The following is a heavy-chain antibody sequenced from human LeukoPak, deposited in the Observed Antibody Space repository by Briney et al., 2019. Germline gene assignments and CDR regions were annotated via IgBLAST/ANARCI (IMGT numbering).Heavy chain of an antibody. Sequence: GASVKVSCKASGYTFTSYGISWVRQAPGQGLEWMGRIIPILGIANYAQKFQGRVTITADKSTSTAYMELSSLRSEDTAVYYCARDVGSNAYFDYWGQGTLVTVSS. CDR2: IIPILGIA. D-gene: IGHD1-1*01. CDR3: ARDVGSNAYFDY. V-gene: IGHV1-69*04. J-gene: IGHJ4*02. CDR1: GYTFTSYG.